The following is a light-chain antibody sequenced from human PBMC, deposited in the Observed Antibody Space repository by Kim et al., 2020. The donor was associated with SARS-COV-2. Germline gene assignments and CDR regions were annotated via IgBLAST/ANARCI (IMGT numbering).Light chain of an antibody. CDR1: QSVSSNY. Sequence: EIVLTQSPGTLSLSPGERATLSCRASQSVSSNYLAWYQQKPGQAPRLLIYGASSRAPGIPDRFSGSGSGTDFTLTISRLEPEDFAVYYCQQYGSSPITFGQGTKVDIK. V-gene: IGKV3-20*01. J-gene: IGKJ1*01. CDR2: GAS. CDR3: QQYGSSPIT.